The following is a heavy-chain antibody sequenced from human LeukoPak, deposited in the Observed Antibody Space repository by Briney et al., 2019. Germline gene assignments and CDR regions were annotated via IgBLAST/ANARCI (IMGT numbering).Heavy chain of an antibody. CDR2: INHSGST. CDR3: ARWACSSTSCPTYYYYGMDV. Sequence: SETLSLTCAVYGGSFSGYYWSWIRQPPGKGLEWIGEINHSGSTNYNPSLKSRVTISVDTSKNQFSLKLSSVTAADTAVYYCARWACSSTSCPTYYYYGMDVWGQGTTVTVSS. CDR1: GGSFSGYY. J-gene: IGHJ6*02. D-gene: IGHD2-2*01. V-gene: IGHV4-34*01.